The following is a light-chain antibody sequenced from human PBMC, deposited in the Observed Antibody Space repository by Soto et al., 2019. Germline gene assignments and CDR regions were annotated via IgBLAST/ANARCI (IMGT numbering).Light chain of an antibody. V-gene: IGKV4-1*01. Sequence: DIVMTQFPDSLAVSLGERATINCKSSQSVLYSSSNKNYLAWYQQKLGQPPKLLIYWASTRESGVPDRFSGSGSGADFTLTISSLQAEDVAVYFCQQYYSTPYTFGQGTKLEI. CDR3: QQYYSTPYT. CDR1: QSVLYSSSNKNY. CDR2: WAS. J-gene: IGKJ2*01.